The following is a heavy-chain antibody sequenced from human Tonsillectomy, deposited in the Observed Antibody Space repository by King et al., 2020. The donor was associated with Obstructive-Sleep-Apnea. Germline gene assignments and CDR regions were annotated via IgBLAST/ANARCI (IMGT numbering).Heavy chain of an antibody. CDR1: GGSISTFS. J-gene: IGHJ3*02. CDR2: IAYSGST. CDR3: ARDLNAFDI. Sequence: QLQESGPGLVKPSETLSLTCSVSGGSISTFSWSWIRPPPGKGLEWIADIAYSGSTNYNPSLKSRVTLSVDTSKNQFSLNLRSVTAADTAIYYCARDLNAFDIWGQGTMVTVSS. V-gene: IGHV4-59*01.